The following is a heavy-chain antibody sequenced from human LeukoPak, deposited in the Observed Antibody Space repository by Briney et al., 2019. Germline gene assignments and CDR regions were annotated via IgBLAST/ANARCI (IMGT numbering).Heavy chain of an antibody. CDR2: IYYSGST. V-gene: IGHV4-31*03. Sequence: SETLSLTCTVSGGSISSGGYYWSWIRQHPGKGLEWIGYIYYSGSTYYNPSLKSRVTISVDTSKNQFSLKLSSVTAADTAVYYCARGGGAYDSSGYIPDYWGQGTLVTVSS. D-gene: IGHD3-22*01. J-gene: IGHJ4*02. CDR3: ARGGGAYDSSGYIPDY. CDR1: GGSISSGGYY.